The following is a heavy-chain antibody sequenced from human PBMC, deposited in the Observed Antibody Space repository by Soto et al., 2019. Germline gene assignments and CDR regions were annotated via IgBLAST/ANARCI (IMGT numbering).Heavy chain of an antibody. Sequence: GGSLRLSCAASGFTFSSYWMSWVRQAPGKGLEWVANIKQDGSEKYYVDSVKGRFTISRDNAKNSLYLQMNSLRAEDTAAYYCASTAMYYYYYMDVWGKGTTVTVSS. CDR1: GFTFSSYW. V-gene: IGHV3-7*01. D-gene: IGHD2-2*01. CDR3: ASTAMYYYYYMDV. CDR2: IKQDGSEK. J-gene: IGHJ6*03.